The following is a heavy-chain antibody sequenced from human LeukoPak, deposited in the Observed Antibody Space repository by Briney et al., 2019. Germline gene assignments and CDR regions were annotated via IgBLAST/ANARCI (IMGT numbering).Heavy chain of an antibody. CDR1: GYTLTELS. V-gene: IGHV1-24*01. Sequence: ASVTVSCKVSGYTLTELSMHWVRQAPGKGLEWMGGFDPEDGETIYAQKFQGRVTMTEDTSTDTAYMELSSLRSEDTAVYYCATAPGYDILTGYGYYYYGMDVWGQGTTVTVSS. J-gene: IGHJ6*02. CDR2: FDPEDGET. D-gene: IGHD3-9*01. CDR3: ATAPGYDILTGYGYYYYGMDV.